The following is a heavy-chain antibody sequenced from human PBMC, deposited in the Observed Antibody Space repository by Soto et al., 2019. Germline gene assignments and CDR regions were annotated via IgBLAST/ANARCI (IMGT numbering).Heavy chain of an antibody. CDR2: INHSGST. V-gene: IGHV4-34*01. CDR3: ARVWWLRFKEDGMDV. J-gene: IGHJ6*02. Sequence: SETLSLTCAVYGGSFSGYYWSWIRQPPGKGLEWIGEINHSGSTNYNPSLKSRVTISVDTSKNQFSLKLSSVTAADTAVYYCARVWWLRFKEDGMDVWGQGTTVTVSS. CDR1: GGSFSGYY. D-gene: IGHD5-12*01.